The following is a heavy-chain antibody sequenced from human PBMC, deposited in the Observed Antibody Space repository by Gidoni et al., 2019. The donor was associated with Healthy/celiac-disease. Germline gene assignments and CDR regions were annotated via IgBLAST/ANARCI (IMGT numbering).Heavy chain of an antibody. D-gene: IGHD2-2*01. CDR2: IRSKAYGGTT. V-gene: IGHV3-49*02. CDR3: TRGLVRGVVVPATRNWFDP. Sequence: LEWVGFIRSKAYGGTTEYAASVKGRFTISRDDSKSIAYLQMNSLKTEDTAVYYCTRGLVRGVVVPATRNWFDPWGQGTLVTVSS. J-gene: IGHJ5*02.